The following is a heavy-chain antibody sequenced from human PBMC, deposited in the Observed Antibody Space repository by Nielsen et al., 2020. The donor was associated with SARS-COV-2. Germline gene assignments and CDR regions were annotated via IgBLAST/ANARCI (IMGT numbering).Heavy chain of an antibody. D-gene: IGHD5-12*01. J-gene: IGHJ3*02. V-gene: IGHV3-13*01. Sequence: GGSLRLSCAASGFTFSNYDMHWVRQATGKGLEWVSAIGTAGDTYYPGSVKGRFTISRENAKNSLYLQMNSLRAGNTAVYYCAREGGYGAFDIWGQGTMVTVSS. CDR2: IGTAGDT. CDR3: AREGGYGAFDI. CDR1: GFTFSNYD.